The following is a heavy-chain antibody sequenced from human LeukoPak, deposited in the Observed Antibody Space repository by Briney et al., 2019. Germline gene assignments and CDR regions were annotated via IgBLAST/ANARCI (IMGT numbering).Heavy chain of an antibody. V-gene: IGHV4-59*08. Sequence: SETLSLTCTVSGASISNYYWNWIRQPPGKGLEWIGILYHSGDTKYNPSLKSRVNISVDRSKNQSSLNLSSVTAADTAVYFCANKVGGAFDVWGQGKLVTVSA. J-gene: IGHJ3*01. CDR3: ANKVGGAFDV. CDR2: LYHSGDT. CDR1: GASISNYY.